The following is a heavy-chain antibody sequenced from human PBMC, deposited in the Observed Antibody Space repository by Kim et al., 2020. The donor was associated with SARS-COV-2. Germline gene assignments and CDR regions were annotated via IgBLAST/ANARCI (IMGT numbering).Heavy chain of an antibody. J-gene: IGHJ4*02. V-gene: IGHV3-33*01. D-gene: IGHD2-2*02. CDR3: ARSTHLGYCSSTSCYNTPLPIH. CDR2: IWYDGSNK. Sequence: GGSLRLSCAASGFTFSSYGMHWVRQAPGKGLEWVAVIWYDGSNKYYADSVKGRFTISRDNSKNTLYLQMNSLRAEDTAVYYCARSTHLGYCSSTSCYNTPLPIHWGQGTLVTVSS. CDR1: GFTFSSYG.